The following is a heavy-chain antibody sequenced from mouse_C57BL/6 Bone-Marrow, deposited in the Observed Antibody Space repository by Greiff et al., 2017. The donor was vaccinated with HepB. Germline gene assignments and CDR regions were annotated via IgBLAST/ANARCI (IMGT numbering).Heavy chain of an antibody. V-gene: IGHV1-22*01. J-gene: IGHJ2*01. CDR2: INPNNGGT. Sequence: EVQVVESGPELVKPGASVKMSCKASGYTFTDYNMHWVKQSHGKSLEWIGYINPNNGGTSYNQKFKGKATLTVNKSSSTAYMELRSLTSEDSAVYYCARGPVVARDYWGQGTTLTVSS. D-gene: IGHD1-1*01. CDR1: GYTFTDYN. CDR3: ARGPVVARDY.